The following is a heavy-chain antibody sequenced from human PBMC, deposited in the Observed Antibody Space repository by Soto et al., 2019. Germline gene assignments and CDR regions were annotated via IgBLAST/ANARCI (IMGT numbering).Heavy chain of an antibody. D-gene: IGHD2-15*01. J-gene: IGHJ4*02. V-gene: IGHV4-59*01. Sequence: SETLSLTCTVSGGSISSYYRSWIRQPPGKGLEWIGYIYYSGSTNYNPSLKSRVTISVDTSKNQFSLKLSSVTAADTAVYYCARYIVYCSGGSCSGCFDYWGQGTLVTVSS. CDR1: GGSISSYY. CDR2: IYYSGST. CDR3: ARYIVYCSGGSCSGCFDY.